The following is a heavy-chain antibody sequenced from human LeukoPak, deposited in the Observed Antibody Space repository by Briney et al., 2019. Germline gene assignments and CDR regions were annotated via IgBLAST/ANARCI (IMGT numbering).Heavy chain of an antibody. CDR2: ISPYDGDT. CDR1: GYTFTTNG. CDR3: ARLSGGIYSSRDAFDI. V-gene: IGHV1-18*04. D-gene: IGHD2-2*01. J-gene: IGHJ3*02. Sequence: ASVKVSCKASGYTFTTNGVSWVRQAPGQGLEWLALISPYDGDTNYTPDLQGRVTLSTDTSTSTAYMELTSLRSDDTAVYYCARLSGGIYSSRDAFDIWGQGTMVTVSS.